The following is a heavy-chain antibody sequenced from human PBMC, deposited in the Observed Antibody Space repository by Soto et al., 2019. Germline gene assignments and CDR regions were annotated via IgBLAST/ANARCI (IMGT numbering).Heavy chain of an antibody. Sequence: QVQLVQSGAEVKKPGSSVKVSCKASGGTFSSYTISWVRQAPGQGLEWMGRIIPILGIANYAQKFQGRVTITADKSTSTADMELSSLRSEDTAVYYCARRVATTIGGEDYWGQGTLVTVSS. V-gene: IGHV1-69*02. CDR2: IIPILGIA. CDR1: GGTFSSYT. J-gene: IGHJ4*02. D-gene: IGHD5-12*01. CDR3: ARRVATTIGGEDY.